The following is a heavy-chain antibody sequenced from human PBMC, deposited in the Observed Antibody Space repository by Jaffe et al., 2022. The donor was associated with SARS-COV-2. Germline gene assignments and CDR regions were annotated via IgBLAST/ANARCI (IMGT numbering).Heavy chain of an antibody. D-gene: IGHD6-25*01. CDR3: ARSEAVPRSYYYYGMDV. CDR1: GFTFSSYW. V-gene: IGHV3-74*01. CDR2: INSDGSST. Sequence: EVQLVESGGGLVQPGGSLRLSCAASGFTFSSYWMHWVRQAPGKGLVWVSRINSDGSSTSYADSVKGRFTISRDNAKNTLYLQMNSLRAEDTAVYYCARSEAVPRSYYYYGMDVWGQGTTVTVSS. J-gene: IGHJ6*02.